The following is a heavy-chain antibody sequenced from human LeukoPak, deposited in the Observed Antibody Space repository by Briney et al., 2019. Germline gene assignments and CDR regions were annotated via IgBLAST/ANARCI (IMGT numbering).Heavy chain of an antibody. V-gene: IGHV4-39*01. CDR2: IYYSGST. CDR3: ARHGDGCCSSTSCLESSNFDY. J-gene: IGHJ4*02. CDR1: GGSISSSSYY. D-gene: IGHD2-2*01. Sequence: PSETLSLTCTVSGGSISSSSYYWGWIRQPPGKGLEWIGSIYYSGSTYYNPSLKSRVTISVDTSKNQFSLKLSSVTAADTAVYYCARHGDGCCSSTSCLESSNFDYWGQGTLVTVSS.